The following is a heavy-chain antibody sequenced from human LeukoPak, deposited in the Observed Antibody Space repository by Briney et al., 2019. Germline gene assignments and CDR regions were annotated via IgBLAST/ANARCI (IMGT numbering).Heavy chain of an antibody. CDR2: INPNSGGT. J-gene: IGHJ5*02. Sequence: ASVTVSCKASGYTFTGYYMHWVRQAPGQGLEWMGWINPNSGGTNYAQKFQGRVTMTRDTSISTAYMELSRLRSDDTAVYYCARGPRRTTRGYWFDPWGQGTLVTVSS. D-gene: IGHD4-11*01. CDR3: ARGPRRTTRGYWFDP. V-gene: IGHV1-2*02. CDR1: GYTFTGYY.